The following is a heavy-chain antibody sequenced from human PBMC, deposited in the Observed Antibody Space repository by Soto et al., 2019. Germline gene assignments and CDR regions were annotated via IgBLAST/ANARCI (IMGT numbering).Heavy chain of an antibody. CDR2: IIPILGIA. D-gene: IGHD2-2*01. J-gene: IGHJ4*02. V-gene: IGHV1-69*08. CDR1: GGTFSSYT. Sequence: QVQLVQSGAEVKKPGSSVKVSCKASGGTFSSYTISWVRQAPGQGLEWMGRIIPILGIANYAQKFQGRVTITADKSTSTDYMELSSLRSEDTAVYYCARDGGYCSGTSCYAQIDSWGQGTLVTVSS. CDR3: ARDGGYCSGTSCYAQIDS.